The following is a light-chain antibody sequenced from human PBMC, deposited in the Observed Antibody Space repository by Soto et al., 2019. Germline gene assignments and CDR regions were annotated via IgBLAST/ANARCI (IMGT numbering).Light chain of an antibody. CDR3: CSYAGSYTGV. CDR2: DVS. V-gene: IGLV2-11*01. J-gene: IGLJ2*01. CDR1: SSDVGGYNY. Sequence: QSALTQPRSVSGSPGQSVTISCTGTSSDVGGYNYVSWYQQHPGKAPKLMIYDVSKRPSGVPDRFSGSKSGNTASLTISGHQAEDEADYYCCSYAGSYTGVFGGGTKVTVL.